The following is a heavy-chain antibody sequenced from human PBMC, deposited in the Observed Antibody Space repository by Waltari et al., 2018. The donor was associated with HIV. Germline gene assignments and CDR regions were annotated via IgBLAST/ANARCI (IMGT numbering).Heavy chain of an antibody. J-gene: IGHJ4*02. CDR1: GGSISSYY. CDR2: IHYSGRT. Sequence: QVQLQESGPGLVKPSETLSLTCTVSGGSISSYYWSWIRQPPGKGLEWIGYIHYSGRTNSNPSHKSRGTISVDTSKNQFSPKLSAVTAADTAVYYWARRSSGWYSGFDYWGQGTLVTVSS. D-gene: IGHD6-19*01. V-gene: IGHV4-59*08. CDR3: ARRSSGWYSGFDY.